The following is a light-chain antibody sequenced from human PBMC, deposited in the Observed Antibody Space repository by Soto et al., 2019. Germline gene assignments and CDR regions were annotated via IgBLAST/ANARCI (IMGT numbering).Light chain of an antibody. CDR3: QQCDSYPYT. CDR1: QSISSW. Sequence: DIEMTQSPSTLSASVGDRVSITCWASQSISSWLAWYQQKPGKAPKLLIYDASSLESGVPSRFSGSGSGTQFTLSISSLQPDDSATYYCQQCDSYPYTFGQGTNLEIK. J-gene: IGKJ2*01. V-gene: IGKV1-5*01. CDR2: DAS.